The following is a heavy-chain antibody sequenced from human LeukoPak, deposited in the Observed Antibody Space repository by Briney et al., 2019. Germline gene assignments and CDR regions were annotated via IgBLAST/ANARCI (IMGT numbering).Heavy chain of an antibody. CDR2: IQRDGSSP. CDR3: SRGHYGPDY. J-gene: IGHJ4*02. D-gene: IGHD3-16*01. CDR1: GFSYSGYS. Sequence: GGSLRLSCTASGFSYSGYSMHWVRQAPGKGLEWVSGIQRDGSSPTYADSVKGRFTISRDNAKGSVYLQMNILRAEDTAVYYCSRGHYGPDYWGQGTLVTASS. V-gene: IGHV3-74*01.